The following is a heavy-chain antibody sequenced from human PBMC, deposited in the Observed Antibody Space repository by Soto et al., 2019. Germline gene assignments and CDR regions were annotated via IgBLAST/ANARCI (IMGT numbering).Heavy chain of an antibody. V-gene: IGHV1-46*01. J-gene: IGHJ4*02. D-gene: IGHD2-8*01. CDR3: ARAYCTNGVCYTSSFDY. Sequence: ASVKVSCKASGYTFTSYYMHWVRQAPGQGLEWMGIINPSGGSTSYAQKFQGRVTITRDTSASTAYMELSSLRSEDTAVYYCARAYCTNGVCYTSSFDYWGQGTLVTVSS. CDR2: INPSGGST. CDR1: GYTFTSYY.